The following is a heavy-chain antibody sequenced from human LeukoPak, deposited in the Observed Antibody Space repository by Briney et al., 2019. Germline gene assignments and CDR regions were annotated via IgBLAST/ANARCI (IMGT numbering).Heavy chain of an antibody. D-gene: IGHD3-22*01. CDR1: GGSISSYY. Sequence: SETLSLTCTVSGGSISSYYWGWIRQPPGKGLEWIGSIYYSGSTYYNPSLKSRVTISVDTSKNQFSLKLSSVTAADTAVYYCARTDYDSTQPFGYWGQGTLVTVSS. J-gene: IGHJ4*02. CDR3: ARTDYDSTQPFGY. V-gene: IGHV4-39*07. CDR2: IYYSGST.